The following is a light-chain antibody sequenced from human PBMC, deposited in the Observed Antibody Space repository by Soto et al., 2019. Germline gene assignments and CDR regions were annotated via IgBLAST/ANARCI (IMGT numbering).Light chain of an antibody. Sequence: DIQMTQSPSSLSASVGDRVTITCRASQSISSYLNWYQQKPGKAPKLLIYKASTLKSGVPSRFSGSASGTEFTLTISSLQPDDFATYYCQQYSTFWTFGQGTKVDIK. CDR3: QQYSTFWT. CDR2: KAS. CDR1: QSISSY. J-gene: IGKJ1*01. V-gene: IGKV1-5*03.